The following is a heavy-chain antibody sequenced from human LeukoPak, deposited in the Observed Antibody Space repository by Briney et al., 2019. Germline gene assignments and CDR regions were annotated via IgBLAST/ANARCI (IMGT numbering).Heavy chain of an antibody. D-gene: IGHD2-21*02. CDR3: ARDLAYCGGDCYSRGDDAFDI. CDR1: GYTFTSYG. J-gene: IGHJ3*02. CDR2: ISAYNGNT. V-gene: IGHV1-18*01. Sequence: ASVKVFCKASGYTFTSYGISWVRQAPGQGLEWMGWISAYNGNTNYAQKLQGRVTMTTDTSTSTAYMELRSLRSDDTAVYYCARDLAYCGGDCYSRGDDAFDIWGQGTMVTVSS.